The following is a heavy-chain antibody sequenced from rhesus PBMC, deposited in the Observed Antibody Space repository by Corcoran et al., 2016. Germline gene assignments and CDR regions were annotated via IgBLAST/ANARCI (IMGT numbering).Heavy chain of an antibody. Sequence: QLQLQESGPGLVKPSETLSLTCAVAGGSISSNYWSWIRQPPGKGLEWIGRISGSGGRTAYKPSLKRRRTISTDTSKNPFSMKVSCVPAADTAVYYCARGIAGTTRDYYGLDSWGQGVVVTVSA. CDR1: GGSISSNY. CDR3: ARGIAGTTRDYYGLDS. V-gene: IGHV4-173*01. D-gene: IGHD1-20*01. CDR2: ISGSGGRT. J-gene: IGHJ6*01.